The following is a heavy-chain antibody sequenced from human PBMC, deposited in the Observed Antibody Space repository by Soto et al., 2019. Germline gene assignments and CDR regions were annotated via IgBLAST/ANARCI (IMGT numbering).Heavy chain of an antibody. D-gene: IGHD3-16*01. CDR3: ARLGGYHAFDI. Sequence: ASVKVSCKASGGTFSSYTISWVRQAPGQGLEWMGRIIPILGIANYAQKFQGRVTITADKSTSTAYMELSSLRSEDTAVYYCARLGGYHAFDIWGQGTMVTVSS. CDR1: GGTFSSYT. J-gene: IGHJ3*02. CDR2: IIPILGIA. V-gene: IGHV1-69*02.